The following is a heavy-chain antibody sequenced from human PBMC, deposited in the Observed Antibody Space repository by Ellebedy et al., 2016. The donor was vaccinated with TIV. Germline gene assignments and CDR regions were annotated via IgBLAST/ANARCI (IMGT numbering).Heavy chain of an antibody. CDR3: ARETYNDVDLKLWGIFDI. Sequence: GGSLRLSCAASELTVTSNFMSWVRQAPGKGLAWVSTIAIDSTTYYADSVKGRFTISRDNPKNTLDIQMNSLRAEDTAVYYCARETYNDVDLKLWGIFDIWGQGTMVTVSS. CDR1: ELTVTSNF. V-gene: IGHV3-66*01. D-gene: IGHD3-10*01. J-gene: IGHJ3*02. CDR2: IAIDSTT.